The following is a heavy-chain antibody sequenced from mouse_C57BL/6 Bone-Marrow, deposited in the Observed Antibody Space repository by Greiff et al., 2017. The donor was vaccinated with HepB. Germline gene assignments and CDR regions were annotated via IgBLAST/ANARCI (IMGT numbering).Heavy chain of an antibody. V-gene: IGHV5-17*01. CDR3: ARRLGGAMDY. Sequence: EVKLMESGGGLVKPGGSLKLSCAASGFTFSDYGMHWVRQAPEKGLEWVAYISSGSSTIYYADTVKGRFTISRDNAKNTLFLQMTSLRSEDTAMYYCARRLGGAMDYWGQGTSVTVSS. D-gene: IGHD4-1*01. J-gene: IGHJ4*01. CDR1: GFTFSDYG. CDR2: ISSGSSTI.